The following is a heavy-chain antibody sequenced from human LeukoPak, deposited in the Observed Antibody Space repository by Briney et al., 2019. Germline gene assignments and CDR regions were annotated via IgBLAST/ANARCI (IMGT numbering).Heavy chain of an antibody. CDR2: INGRVDNT. D-gene: IGHD2/OR15-2a*01. CDR1: GFTFSSYA. CDR3: AKDRVSPGFNLFDP. Sequence: GGSLRLSCAASGFTFSSYAMNWVRQAPGKGLEWVSAINGRVDNTYYADSVKGRFTISRDNSKSTLFLQMNSLRAEDTAIYYCAKDRVSPGFNLFDPWGQGTLVTVSS. V-gene: IGHV3-23*01. J-gene: IGHJ5*02.